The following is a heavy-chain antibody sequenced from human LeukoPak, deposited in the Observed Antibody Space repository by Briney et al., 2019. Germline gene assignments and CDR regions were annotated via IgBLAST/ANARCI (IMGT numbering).Heavy chain of an antibody. CDR2: INPSGGST. J-gene: IGHJ6*02. CDR1: GYTFPSYF. V-gene: IGHV1-46*01. CDR3: ARDSLILRFLEWFHYYYYGMDV. D-gene: IGHD3-3*01. Sequence: ASVKVSCKASGYTFPSYFMHWVRQAPGQGLEWMGIINPSGGSTSYAQKFQGRVTMTRDTSTSTVYMELSSLRSEDTAVYYCARDSLILRFLEWFHYYYYGMDVWGQGTTVTVSS.